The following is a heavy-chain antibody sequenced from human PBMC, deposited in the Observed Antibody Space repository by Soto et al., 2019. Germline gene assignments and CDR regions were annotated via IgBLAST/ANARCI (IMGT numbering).Heavy chain of an antibody. Sequence: GGSLRLSCAASGFTFSSYSMNWVRQAPGKGLEWVSSISSSSSYIYYADSVKGRFTISRDNAKNSLYLQMNSLRAEDTAVYYCARDPATGNNWFDPWGQGTLVTVSS. J-gene: IGHJ5*02. CDR2: ISSSSSYI. V-gene: IGHV3-21*01. CDR3: ARDPATGNNWFDP. D-gene: IGHD2-8*02. CDR1: GFTFSSYS.